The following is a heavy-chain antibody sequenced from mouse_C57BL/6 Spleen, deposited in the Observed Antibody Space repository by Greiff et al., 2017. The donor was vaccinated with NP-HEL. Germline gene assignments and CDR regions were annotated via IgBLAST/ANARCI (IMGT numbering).Heavy chain of an antibody. J-gene: IGHJ2*01. V-gene: IGHV1-80*01. D-gene: IGHD1-1*01. CDR3: ARERVYDYGSSFDY. CDR1: GYAFSSYW. CDR2: IYPGDGDT. Sequence: QVQLKESGAELVKPGASVKISCKASGYAFSSYWMNWVQQRPGKGLEWIGQIYPGDGDTNYNGKFKGKATLTADKSTSTAYMQLSRLTSEDAAVYFWARERVYDYGSSFDYWGQGTTLTVSS.